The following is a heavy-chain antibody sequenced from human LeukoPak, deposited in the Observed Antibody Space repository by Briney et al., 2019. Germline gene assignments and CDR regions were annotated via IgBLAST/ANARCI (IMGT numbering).Heavy chain of an antibody. J-gene: IGHJ4*02. CDR3: AKDAGQLPAFVY. Sequence: GGSLRLSCAASGFTFSSYAMNWVRQAPGKGLEWVANIKQDGSEKYYVDSVKGRFTISRDNAKNSLYLQMNSLRAEDTAVYYCAKDAGQLPAFVYWGQGTLVTVSS. V-gene: IGHV3-7*01. D-gene: IGHD2-2*01. CDR1: GFTFSSYA. CDR2: IKQDGSEK.